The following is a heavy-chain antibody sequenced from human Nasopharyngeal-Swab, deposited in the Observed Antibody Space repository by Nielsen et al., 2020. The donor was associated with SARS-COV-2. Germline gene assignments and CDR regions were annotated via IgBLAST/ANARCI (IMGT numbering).Heavy chain of an antibody. Sequence: ASVKVSCKASGYTFTGHYMHWVRQAPGQGLEWMGWINPNSGGTNYAQKFQGWVTMTRDTSISTAYMELSRLRSDDTAVYYCARTGTVAGPGTAFDIWGQGTMVTVSS. CDR1: GYTFTGHY. CDR2: INPNSGGT. D-gene: IGHD6-19*01. CDR3: ARTGTVAGPGTAFDI. J-gene: IGHJ3*02. V-gene: IGHV1-2*04.